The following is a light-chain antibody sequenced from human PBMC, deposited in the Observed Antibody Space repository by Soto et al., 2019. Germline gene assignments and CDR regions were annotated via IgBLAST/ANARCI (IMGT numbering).Light chain of an antibody. CDR3: QQRSNWPYT. V-gene: IGKV3-11*01. CDR2: DAS. J-gene: IGKJ2*01. Sequence: EIVLTQSPATLSSSPGERATLSCRASQSVSFYFAWYQQQPGQAPMLLIYDASYRAPGIPARFSGSGSGTDFTLTISSLQPEDFAVYYCQQRSNWPYTFGQGTKLDIK. CDR1: QSVSFY.